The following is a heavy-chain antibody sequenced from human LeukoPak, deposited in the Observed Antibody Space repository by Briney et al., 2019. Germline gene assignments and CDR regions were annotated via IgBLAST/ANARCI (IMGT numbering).Heavy chain of an antibody. CDR2: IIPIFGTA. CDR1: GGTFSSYA. CDR3: TRENYGSGSYRVPPFDY. V-gene: IGHV1-69*01. Sequence: SVKVSCKASGGTFSSYAISWVRQAPGQGLEWMGGIIPIFGTANYAQKFQGRVTITADESTSTAYMELSSLRSEDTAVYYCTRENYGSGSYRVPPFDYWGQGTLVTVTS. D-gene: IGHD3-10*01. J-gene: IGHJ4*02.